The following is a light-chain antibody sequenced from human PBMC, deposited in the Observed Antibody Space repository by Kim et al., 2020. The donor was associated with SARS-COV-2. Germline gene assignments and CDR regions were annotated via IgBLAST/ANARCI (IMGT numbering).Light chain of an antibody. V-gene: IGKV3-15*01. CDR3: QQSNDWPPLT. CDR2: DAT. Sequence: PGEGAPTSRRAIQTIKNRLVWYQHKPVQAPRLLIYDATTRATGIPARFICSGSETDFTLTISSLQSEDFAVYYCQQSNDWPPLTFGQGTKVDIK. J-gene: IGKJ1*01. CDR1: QTIKNR.